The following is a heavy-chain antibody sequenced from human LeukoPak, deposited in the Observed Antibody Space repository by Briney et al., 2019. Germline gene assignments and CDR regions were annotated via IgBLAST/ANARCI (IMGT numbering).Heavy chain of an antibody. Sequence: GGSLRPSCAASGFTFSSYSMNWVRQAPGKGLEWVSSISSSSSYIYYADSVKGRFTISRDNAKNSLYLQMNSLRAEDTAVYYCARDLTFGSGWPFDYWGQGTLVTVSS. CDR2: ISSSSSYI. D-gene: IGHD6-19*01. CDR1: GFTFSSYS. CDR3: ARDLTFGSGWPFDY. V-gene: IGHV3-21*01. J-gene: IGHJ4*02.